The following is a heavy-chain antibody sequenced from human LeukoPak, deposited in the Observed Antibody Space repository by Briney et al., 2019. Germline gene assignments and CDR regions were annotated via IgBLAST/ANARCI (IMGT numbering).Heavy chain of an antibody. CDR1: GFTFSSSW. CDR2: IKGDGSVQ. D-gene: IGHD5-12*01. CDR3: ARDWDSGYDTYYFDY. Sequence: GGSLRLSCVASGFTFSSSWMNWVRQAPGKGLEWVANIKGDGSVQSYVDSVKGRFTISRDNAKNSLFLQMNSLRAEDTAVYYCARDWDSGYDTYYFDYWGQGTLVTVSP. V-gene: IGHV3-7*01. J-gene: IGHJ4*02.